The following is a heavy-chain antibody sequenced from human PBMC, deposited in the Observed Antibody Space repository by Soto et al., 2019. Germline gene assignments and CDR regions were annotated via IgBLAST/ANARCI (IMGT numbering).Heavy chain of an antibody. V-gene: IGHV4-59*12. CDR2: IYDNGIT. CDR1: GRSITSYY. D-gene: IGHD3-22*01. CDR3: ARTYDSNGYANEFDT. J-gene: IGHJ4*02. Sequence: QVVLQESGPGLVKPSETLSLTCSVSGRSITSYYWSWVRQPPGKGLEWIGYIYDNGITSQNPSLKSRVIMSAVTSRDQFSLKLTSVTGADTAVYYCARTYDSNGYANEFDTWGQRILVTVTS.